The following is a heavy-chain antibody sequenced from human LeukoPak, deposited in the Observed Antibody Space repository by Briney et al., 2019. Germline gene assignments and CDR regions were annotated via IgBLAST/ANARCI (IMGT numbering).Heavy chain of an antibody. CDR1: GLSFSISW. J-gene: IGHJ4*02. CDR2: IRKDGREI. V-gene: IGHV3-7*01. D-gene: IGHD1-1*01. Sequence: GGSLTLFCVASGLSFSISWMTWARHAPRKGLEWVANIRKDGREIHYADSLKGRFTISRDNTKNSLFLQMNSLRAEDTGVYYCARDGDSWNDFDHWGQGSLVTVSS. CDR3: ARDGDSWNDFDH.